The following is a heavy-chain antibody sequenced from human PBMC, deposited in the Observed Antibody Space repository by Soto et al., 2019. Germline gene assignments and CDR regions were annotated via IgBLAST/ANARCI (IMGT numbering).Heavy chain of an antibody. J-gene: IGHJ1*01. V-gene: IGHV2-5*02. CDR1: GFSFSTSGLG. D-gene: IGHD4-17*01. CDR3: AHSPPPTVTTSAEYFQH. Sequence: QITLKESGPTLVKPTQTLTLTCTFSGFSFSTSGLGVGWIRQPPGKALEWLALIYWDDDRRYSPSLKGRLTVTKDTSSNQVVLTMTNMDPVDTATYYCAHSPPPTVTTSAEYFQHWGQGTLVTVSS. CDR2: IYWDDDR.